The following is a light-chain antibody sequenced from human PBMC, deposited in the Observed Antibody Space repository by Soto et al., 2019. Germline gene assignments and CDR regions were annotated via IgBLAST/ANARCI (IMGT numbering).Light chain of an antibody. V-gene: IGLV2-14*01. CDR2: DVT. CDR3: MSYTSSDTGV. CDR1: SSDVGGYNS. J-gene: IGLJ1*01. Sequence: QSALTQPASVSGSPGQSIIISCTGTSSDVGGYNSVSWYQQHPGKVPKLMIYDVTNRPSGVSTRFSASKSGNTASLTISGLQAEDEADYYCMSYTSSDTGVFGTGTKLTVL.